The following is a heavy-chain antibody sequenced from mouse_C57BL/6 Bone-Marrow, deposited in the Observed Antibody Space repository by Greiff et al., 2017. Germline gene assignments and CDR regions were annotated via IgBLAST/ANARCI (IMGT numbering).Heavy chain of an antibody. Sequence: VQLQQSGAELVKPVASVKLSCKASGYTFTSYWMHWVKQRPGRGLEWIGRIDPNSGGTKYNEKFKSKATLTVDKPSSTAYMQLSSLTSEDSAVYYCARVSSSFPYYYAMDYWGQGTSVTVSS. J-gene: IGHJ4*01. V-gene: IGHV1-72*01. CDR3: ARVSSSFPYYYAMDY. CDR1: GYTFTSYW. CDR2: IDPNSGGT. D-gene: IGHD1-1*01.